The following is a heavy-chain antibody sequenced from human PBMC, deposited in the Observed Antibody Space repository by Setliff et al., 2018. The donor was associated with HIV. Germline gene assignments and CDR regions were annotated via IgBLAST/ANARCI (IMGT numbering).Heavy chain of an antibody. CDR2: LYHSGTN. CDR1: GYSISSGYF. D-gene: IGHD5-18*01. V-gene: IGHV4-38-2*01. CDR3: ARQVGSQYSYWAYYFDS. Sequence: PSETLSLTWAVSGYSISSGYFWGWIRQPPGKGLEWIGSLYHSGTNFYNPSLKSRVTISLDTSTNRFSLKLNSVTAADTAIYYCARQVGSQYSYWAYYFDSWGQGALVTVSS. J-gene: IGHJ4*02.